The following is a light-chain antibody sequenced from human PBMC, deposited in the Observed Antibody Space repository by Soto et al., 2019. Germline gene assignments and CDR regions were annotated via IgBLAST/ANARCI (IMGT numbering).Light chain of an antibody. CDR2: EVS. CDR1: SSDVGAYEY. V-gene: IGLV2-14*01. Sequence: QSARTQPASVSGSPGQSITISCNGTSSDVGAYEYVSWYQQYPGKAPNLIIYEVSNWASGVSNRFSGSKSGNTASLTISGLQAEDEADYYCSSYTTSSTLVFGGGTKLTVL. J-gene: IGLJ3*02. CDR3: SSYTTSSTLV.